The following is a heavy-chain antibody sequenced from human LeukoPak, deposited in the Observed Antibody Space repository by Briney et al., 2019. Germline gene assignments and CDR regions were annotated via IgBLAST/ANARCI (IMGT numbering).Heavy chain of an antibody. D-gene: IGHD3-22*01. CDR1: GFTFSSYA. CDR2: LSGSGGNT. V-gene: IGHV3-23*01. Sequence: GGSLRLSCAAYGFTFSSYAMSWVRQAPGKGLEWVSTLSGSGGNTSYAHSVKGRVTTYRDNSKNTLYLQMNSLRVEDTAVYHCAKGSYYYDSADYFDDWGQGTLVTVSS. CDR3: AKGSYYYDSADYFDD. J-gene: IGHJ4*02.